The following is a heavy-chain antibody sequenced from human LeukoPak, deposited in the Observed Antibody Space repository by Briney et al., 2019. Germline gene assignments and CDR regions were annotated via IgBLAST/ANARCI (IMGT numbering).Heavy chain of an antibody. V-gene: IGHV4-61*01. J-gene: IGHJ5*02. CDR1: RGSISTSSYY. Sequence: PPESPCLSPTVSRGSISTSSYYSSWIRQPPGRGLEWMGYIYYSGSANYNPSLKSRVTISVDTSKNQFSLKLSSVTAADTAVYYCARDGNGSGSYSNWVDPWGQGNLGSVSS. CDR2: IYYSGSA. D-gene: IGHD3-10*01. CDR3: ARDGNGSGSYSNWVDP.